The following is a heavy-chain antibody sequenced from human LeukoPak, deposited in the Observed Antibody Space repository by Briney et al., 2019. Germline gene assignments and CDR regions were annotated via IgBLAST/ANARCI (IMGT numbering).Heavy chain of an antibody. D-gene: IGHD2-15*01. CDR2: ISGSGSTT. V-gene: IGHV3-23*01. CDR1: GFTFSSYA. Sequence: GGSLRLSCAASGFTFSSYAMNWVRQAPGKGLEWVTAISGSGSTTYYADSVKGRFTISRDNSKNTLFLQMNSLTAEDTAIYSCARPRLEYCSGGSCFDAFDIWGQGTMVTVSS. CDR3: ARPRLEYCSGGSCFDAFDI. J-gene: IGHJ3*02.